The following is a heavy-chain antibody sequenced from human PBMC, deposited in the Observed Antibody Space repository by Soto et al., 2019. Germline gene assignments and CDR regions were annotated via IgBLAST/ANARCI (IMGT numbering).Heavy chain of an antibody. CDR1: GGTFSSYA. D-gene: IGHD5-18*01. V-gene: IGHV1-69*13. Sequence: GASVKVSCKASGGTFSSYAISWVRQAPGQGLEWMGGTIPIFGTANYAQKFQGRVTITADESTSTAYMELSSLRSEDTAVYYCARERFPAMEYYYYYGMDVWGKGTTVTVSS. CDR3: ARERFPAMEYYYYYGMDV. CDR2: TIPIFGTA. J-gene: IGHJ6*04.